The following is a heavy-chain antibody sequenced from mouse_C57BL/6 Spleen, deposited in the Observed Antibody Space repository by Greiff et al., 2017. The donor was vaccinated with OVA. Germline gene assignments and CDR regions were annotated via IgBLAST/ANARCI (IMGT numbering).Heavy chain of an antibody. CDR2: IYPGGGDT. J-gene: IGHJ3*01. D-gene: IGHD3-2*02. CDR1: GYAFSSSC. Sequence: VQLQQSGPDLVKPGASVKLSCKASGYAFSSSCMNWVQQRPGKGLEWIGRIYPGGGDTNYTGTFKGKATLTADKSSSTAYMQLSSLTSEDSAVYFCAGDSSGYVADWGKGTLVTVSA. CDR3: AGDSSGYVAD. V-gene: IGHV1-82*01.